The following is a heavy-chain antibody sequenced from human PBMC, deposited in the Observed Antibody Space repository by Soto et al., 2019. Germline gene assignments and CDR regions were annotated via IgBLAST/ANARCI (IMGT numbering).Heavy chain of an antibody. J-gene: IGHJ4*02. CDR2: FDPEDGET. CDR3: ATWVHWPSFDY. Sequence: ASLKVSRKVSGYTLTEVSMHWVRQAPGKGLEWMGGFDPEDGETIYAQKFQGRVTMTEDTSTDTAYMELSSLRSEDTAVYYCATWVHWPSFDYWGQGTLVTVSS. V-gene: IGHV1-24*01. CDR1: GYTLTEVS. D-gene: IGHD1-1*01.